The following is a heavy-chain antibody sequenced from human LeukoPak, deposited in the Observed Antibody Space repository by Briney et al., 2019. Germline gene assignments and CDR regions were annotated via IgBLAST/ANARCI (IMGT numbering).Heavy chain of an antibody. CDR2: IIPIFGTA. CDR1: GGTFSSYA. V-gene: IGHV1-69*13. CDR3: AREAEVGATFDY. J-gene: IGHJ4*02. D-gene: IGHD1-26*01. Sequence: SVKVSCKASGGTFSSYAISWVRQAPGQGLEWMGGIIPIFGTANYAQKFQGRVTITADGSTSTAYMELSSLRSEDTAVYYCAREAEVGATFDYWGQGTLVTVSS.